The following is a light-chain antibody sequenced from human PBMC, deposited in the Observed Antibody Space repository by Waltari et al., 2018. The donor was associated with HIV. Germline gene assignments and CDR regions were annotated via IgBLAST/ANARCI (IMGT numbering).Light chain of an antibody. CDR2: DAN. J-gene: IGLJ3*02. CDR3: SSYARGGSLL. V-gene: IGLV2-14*01. Sequence: QSALTQPASVSGSPGQSITISCIGTDRDIAIYNSISWYHHPPDRAPSLLNFDANSRPSGIPFRFSGSKSGKTASLTIAGLQADDEGVYYCSSYARGGSLLFGGGTTVTVL. CDR1: DRDIAIYNS.